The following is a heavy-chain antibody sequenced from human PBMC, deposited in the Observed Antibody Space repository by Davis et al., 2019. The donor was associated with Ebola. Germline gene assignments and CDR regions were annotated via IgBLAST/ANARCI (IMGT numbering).Heavy chain of an antibody. J-gene: IGHJ6*02. Sequence: ASVKVSCKASGYTFTSYYMHWVRQAPGQGLEWMGWINPNSGGTNYAQKFQGWVTMTRDTSISTAYMELSRLRSDDTAVYYCARGGDCGGDCYALYYYYGMDVWGQGTTVTVSS. V-gene: IGHV1-2*04. D-gene: IGHD2-21*01. CDR3: ARGGDCGGDCYALYYYYGMDV. CDR1: GYTFTSYY. CDR2: INPNSGGT.